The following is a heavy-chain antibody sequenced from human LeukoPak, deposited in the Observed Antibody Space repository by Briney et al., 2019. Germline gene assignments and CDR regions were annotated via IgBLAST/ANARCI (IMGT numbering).Heavy chain of an antibody. CDR1: GYSISSGYY. J-gene: IGHJ4*02. D-gene: IGHD3-22*01. CDR3: ARRNYYYDSSGYYYFDY. Sequence: SETLSLTCAVSGYSISSGYYWGWIRQPPGKGLEWIGSIYHSGSTYYNPSLKSRVTISVDTSKNQFSLKLSSVTAADTAVYYCARRNYYYDSSGYYYFDYWGQETLVTVSS. CDR2: IYHSGST. V-gene: IGHV4-38-2*01.